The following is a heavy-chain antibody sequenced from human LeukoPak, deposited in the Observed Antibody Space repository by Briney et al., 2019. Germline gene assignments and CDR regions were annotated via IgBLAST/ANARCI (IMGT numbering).Heavy chain of an antibody. CDR2: MNPNSGNT. CDR1: GYTFTSYD. Sequence: ASVKVSCKASGYTFTSYDINWVRQATGQGLEWMGWMNPNSGNTGYAQKFQGRVIITRNTSISTAYMELSSLRSEDTAVYYCARALSQDDAFDIWGQGTMVTVSS. V-gene: IGHV1-8*03. J-gene: IGHJ3*02. CDR3: ARALSQDDAFDI.